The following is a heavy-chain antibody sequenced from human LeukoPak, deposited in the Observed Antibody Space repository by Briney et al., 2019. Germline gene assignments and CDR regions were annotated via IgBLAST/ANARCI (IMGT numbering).Heavy chain of an antibody. CDR1: GFTFSDYY. Sequence: PGGSLRLSCAASGFTFSDYYMSWIRQAPGKGLEWVSYISSSGSTIYYADSVNGRFTIARDNAKNSLYLQMNSLRAEDTAVYDCARDAGVSTAITLSYFDYWGQGTLVTVSS. CDR2: ISSSGSTI. J-gene: IGHJ4*02. D-gene: IGHD2-21*02. CDR3: ARDAGVSTAITLSYFDY. V-gene: IGHV3-11*01.